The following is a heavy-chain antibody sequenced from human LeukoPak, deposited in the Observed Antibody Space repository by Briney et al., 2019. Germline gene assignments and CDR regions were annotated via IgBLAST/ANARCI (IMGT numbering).Heavy chain of an antibody. J-gene: IGHJ3*02. CDR2: ITWHSDTI. CDR3: AKARGVGVTSPLFDI. D-gene: IGHD1-26*01. V-gene: IGHV3-9*01. CDR1: GFTFDDYA. Sequence: PGRSLRLSCAASGFTFDDYAMHWVRQVPGKGLEWVSGITWHSDTIAYADSMKGRFTISRDNAKKSLYLQMNSLRADDTALYYCAKARGVGVTSPLFDIWGQGTMVTVSS.